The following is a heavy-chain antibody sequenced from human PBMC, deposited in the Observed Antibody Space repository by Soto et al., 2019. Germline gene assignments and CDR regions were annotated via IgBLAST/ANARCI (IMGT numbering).Heavy chain of an antibody. Sequence: SETLSLTCTVSGGSISSYYWSWIRQPPGKGLEWIGYIYYSGSTNYNPSLKSRVTISVDTSKNQFSLKLSSVTAADTAVYYCARHSRITIEKMEFDPWGQGTRVTVAS. CDR2: IYYSGST. CDR3: ARHSRITIEKMEFDP. V-gene: IGHV4-59*08. J-gene: IGHJ5*02. CDR1: GGSISSYY. D-gene: IGHD3-3*01.